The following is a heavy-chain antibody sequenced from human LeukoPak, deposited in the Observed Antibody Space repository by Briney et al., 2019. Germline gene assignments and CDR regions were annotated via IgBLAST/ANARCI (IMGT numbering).Heavy chain of an antibody. D-gene: IGHD3-22*01. CDR1: GFTISTNY. J-gene: IGHJ1*01. CDR2: IYSGGST. V-gene: IGHV3-66*01. CDR3: ARAPYYYDSSGYFQH. Sequence: GGSLRLSCAASGFTISTNYMSWVRQAPGKGLEWVSVIYSGGSTYYADSVKGRFTISRDNAKNSLYLQMNSLRAEDTAVYYCARAPYYYDSSGYFQHWGQGTLVTVSS.